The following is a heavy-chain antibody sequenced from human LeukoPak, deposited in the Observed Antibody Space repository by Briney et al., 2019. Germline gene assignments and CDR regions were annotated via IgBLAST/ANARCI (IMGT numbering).Heavy chain of an antibody. CDR1: GDSINNNNYY. Sequence: SETLSLTCTVSGDSINNNNYYWGWVRQPPGKGLEWIGNIYYNGRTYYSPSLKSRGTISVDTSNNQFSLKLSSVTAADTAVYYCASPNSGSYQGEVFDYWGQGTLVTVSS. CDR3: ASPNSGSYQGEVFDY. CDR2: IYYNGRT. D-gene: IGHD1-26*01. J-gene: IGHJ4*02. V-gene: IGHV4-39*01.